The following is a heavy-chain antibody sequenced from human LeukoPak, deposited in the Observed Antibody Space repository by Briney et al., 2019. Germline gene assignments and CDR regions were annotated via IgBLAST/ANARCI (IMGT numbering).Heavy chain of an antibody. J-gene: IGHJ4*02. Sequence: PSETLCLTCAVSGGSFSGYSWSWIRQPPGKGLEWIGEINHSGSTNYNPSLKSRVTISVDTSKKQFSLKLSSVTAADTAVYYCARDLYYYDSSGGQGYWGQGTLVTVSS. V-gene: IGHV4-34*01. CDR1: GGSFSGYS. D-gene: IGHD3-22*01. CDR3: ARDLYYYDSSGGQGY. CDR2: INHSGST.